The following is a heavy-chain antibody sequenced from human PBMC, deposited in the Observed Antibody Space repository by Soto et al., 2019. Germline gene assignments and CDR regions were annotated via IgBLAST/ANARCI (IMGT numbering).Heavy chain of an antibody. V-gene: IGHV4-34*01. CDR1: GGSFSCYY. D-gene: IGHD3-9*01. Sequence: SETLSLTCAVYGGSFSCYYWSWIRQPPGKGLEWIGEINHSGSTNYNPSLKSRVTISVDTSKNQFSLKLSSVTAADTAVYYCARAINHRLVDWFDPWGQGTLVTV. CDR3: ARAINHRLVDWFDP. J-gene: IGHJ5*02. CDR2: INHSGST.